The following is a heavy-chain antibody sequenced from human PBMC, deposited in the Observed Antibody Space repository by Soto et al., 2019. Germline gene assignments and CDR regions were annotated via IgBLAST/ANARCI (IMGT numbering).Heavy chain of an antibody. CDR1: GGSISSYY. CDR3: ARGRRPREDAFDI. CDR2: IYYSGST. D-gene: IGHD1-26*01. V-gene: IGHV4-59*01. Sequence: SDTLSLTCTVSGGSISSYYWSWIRQPPGKGLEWIGYIYYSGSTNYNPSLKSRVTISVDTSKNQFSLKLSSVTAADTAVYYCARGRRPREDAFDIWGQGTMVTVSS. J-gene: IGHJ3*02.